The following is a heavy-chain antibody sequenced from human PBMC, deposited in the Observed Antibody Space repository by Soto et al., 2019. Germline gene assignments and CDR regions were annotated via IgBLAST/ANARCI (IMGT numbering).Heavy chain of an antibody. CDR1: GGSISSSSYY. CDR3: ASTAPHSSSSSVVDYYYGMDV. D-gene: IGHD6-6*01. V-gene: IGHV4-39*01. J-gene: IGHJ6*02. Sequence: SETLSLTCTVSGGSISSSSYYWGWIRQPPGKGLEWIGSIYYSGSTYYNPSLKSRVTISVDTSKNQFSLKLSSVTAADTAVYYCASTAPHSSSSSVVDYYYGMDVWGQGTTVTVSS. CDR2: IYYSGST.